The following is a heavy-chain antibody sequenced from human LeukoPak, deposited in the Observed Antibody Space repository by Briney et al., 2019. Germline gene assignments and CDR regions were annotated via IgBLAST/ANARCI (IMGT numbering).Heavy chain of an antibody. Sequence: GGSLRLSCAASGFTFSDYYMSWIRQAPGKGLEWVSSISSSSSYIYYADSVKGRFTISRDNAKNSLYLQMNSLRAEDTAVYYCARGLGDYESKVLYFDYWGQGTLVTVSS. CDR2: ISSSSSYI. V-gene: IGHV3-11*06. CDR1: GFTFSDYY. J-gene: IGHJ4*02. CDR3: ARGLGDYESKVLYFDY. D-gene: IGHD4-17*01.